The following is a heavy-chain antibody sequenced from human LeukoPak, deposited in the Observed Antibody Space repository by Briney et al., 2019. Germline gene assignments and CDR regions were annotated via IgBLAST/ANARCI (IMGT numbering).Heavy chain of an antibody. Sequence: GGSLRLSCAASGFTFDEYAMHWVRQRPGEGLEWVSGIGYKGRTIGYADSVKGRFTISRDNAMTSLYLQMNSLRPEDTALYYCAKNHDILTGYVDYWGQGALVTVSS. D-gene: IGHD3-9*01. J-gene: IGHJ4*02. CDR2: IGYKGRTI. CDR3: AKNHDILTGYVDY. CDR1: GFTFDEYA. V-gene: IGHV3-9*01.